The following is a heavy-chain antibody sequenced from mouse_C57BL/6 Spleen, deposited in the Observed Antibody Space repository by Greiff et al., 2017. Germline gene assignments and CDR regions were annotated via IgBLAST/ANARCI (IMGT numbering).Heavy chain of an antibody. D-gene: IGHD3-2*02. CDR3: ASAAQAAYAWFAY. CDR1: GYSFTDYY. Sequence: VQLVESGAELVRPGASVKLSCKVSGYSFTDYYINWVKQRPGQGLEWMARIYPGSGNTYYNEKLKGKATLSAEQSSSTAYMQLSSLTSEDSAVYFCASAAQAAYAWFAYWGQGTLVTVSA. CDR2: IYPGSGNT. J-gene: IGHJ3*01. V-gene: IGHV1-76*01.